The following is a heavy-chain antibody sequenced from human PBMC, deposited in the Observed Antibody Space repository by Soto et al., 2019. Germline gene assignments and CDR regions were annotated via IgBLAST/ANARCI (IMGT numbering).Heavy chain of an antibody. CDR2: VNPKRGGT. J-gene: IGHJ2*01. CDR3: ARDSGIPGRYWYFGL. CDR1: GYTFSDYF. Sequence: QVQLVHSGAEVKKPGASVKVSCTTYGYTFSDYFLHWVRQAPGQRPEWMGFVNPKRGGTEYAPKFQGRVTMTRDTSSSTVYMYLSGLTSDDTAIYYCARDSGIPGRYWYFGLWGRGTLVTVSS. V-gene: IGHV1-2*02. D-gene: IGHD3-9*01.